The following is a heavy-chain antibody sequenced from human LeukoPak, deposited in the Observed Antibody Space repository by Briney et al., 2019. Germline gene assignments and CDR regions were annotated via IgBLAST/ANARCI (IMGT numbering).Heavy chain of an antibody. CDR2: IYSSVST. J-gene: IGHJ4*02. D-gene: IGHD1-26*01. CDR1: GGSISSSSYY. Sequence: SETLSLTCTVSGGSISSSSYYWAWIRQPPGKGLEWIGSIYSSVSTYYNPSLKSRATISIDTSKNQFSLRLSSVTAADTALYYCAYSGSYGHLGYWGQGIPVTVSS. V-gene: IGHV4-39*01. CDR3: AYSGSYGHLGY.